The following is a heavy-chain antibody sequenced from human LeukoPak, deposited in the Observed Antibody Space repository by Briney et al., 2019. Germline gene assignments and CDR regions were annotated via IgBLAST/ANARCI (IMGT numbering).Heavy chain of an antibody. J-gene: IGHJ4*02. CDR3: ARDSSPYCSGGSCSTLDY. V-gene: IGHV3-7*01. CDR2: INQDGGKK. D-gene: IGHD2-15*01. CDR1: GFNFSSYW. Sequence: GGSLRLSCAASGFNFSSYWMSWVRQAPGKGLEWVANINQDGGKKYYVDSVRGRFAISRDNAENSVYLQMNSLRAEDTAVYYCARDSSPYCSGGSCSTLDYWGQGTLVTVSS.